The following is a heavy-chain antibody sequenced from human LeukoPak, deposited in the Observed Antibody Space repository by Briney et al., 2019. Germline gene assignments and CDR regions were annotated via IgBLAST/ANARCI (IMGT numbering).Heavy chain of an antibody. J-gene: IGHJ4*02. D-gene: IGHD3-10*01. V-gene: IGHV3-53*01. CDR1: GFTAISNL. Sequence: GGSLRLSCAASGFTAISNLMTWVRQSPGRGLEWLSSIYSGGATYYADSLKGRFTISRDNGKDSLFLQMSSLRAEDTAVYYCVRDIDPDPGNFWGQGTLVTVSS. CDR3: VRDIDPDPGNF. CDR2: IYSGGAT.